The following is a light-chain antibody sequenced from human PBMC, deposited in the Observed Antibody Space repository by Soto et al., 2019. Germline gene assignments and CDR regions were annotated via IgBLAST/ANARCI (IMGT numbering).Light chain of an antibody. Sequence: EIVLTQSPATLSLSPGERATLSCRASQSVNSGYLAWFQQKPGRAPRLLIFGTSGRATGIPDRFSGNGSRTDFTLTISRLEPEDFAVYYCQQYGSAPFTFGPGTKVDIK. J-gene: IGKJ3*01. CDR2: GTS. CDR3: QQYGSAPFT. V-gene: IGKV3-20*01. CDR1: QSVNSGY.